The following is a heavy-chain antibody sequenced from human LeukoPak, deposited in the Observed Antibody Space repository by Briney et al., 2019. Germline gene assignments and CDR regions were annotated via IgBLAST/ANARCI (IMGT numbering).Heavy chain of an antibody. V-gene: IGHV3-7*01. Sequence: GGSLRLSCVASGFTFSSYWMTWVRQAPGKGLEWLANIKEDGSIQYYLDSVRGRFTISRDNAKTSVYLQLNSLRANDTAVYYCARDVWTGVAVSDYWGQGTLVTVSS. J-gene: IGHJ4*02. CDR2: IKEDGSIQ. CDR1: GFTFSSYW. CDR3: ARDVWTGVAVSDY. D-gene: IGHD6-19*01.